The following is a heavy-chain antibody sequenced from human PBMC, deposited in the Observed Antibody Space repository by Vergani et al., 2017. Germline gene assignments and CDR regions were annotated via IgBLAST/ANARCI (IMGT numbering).Heavy chain of an antibody. V-gene: IGHV4-59*08. J-gene: IGHJ3*02. CDR3: ARHMDGLIVVVITTAFDI. CDR1: GGSISSYY. Sequence: QVQLQESGPGLVKPSETLSLTCTVSGGSISSYYWSWIRQPPGKGLEWIGYIYYSGSTNYNPSLKSRVTISVDTSKNQFSLKLSSVTAADTAVYYCARHMDGLIVVVITTAFDIWGQGTMVTVS. D-gene: IGHD3-22*01. CDR2: IYYSGST.